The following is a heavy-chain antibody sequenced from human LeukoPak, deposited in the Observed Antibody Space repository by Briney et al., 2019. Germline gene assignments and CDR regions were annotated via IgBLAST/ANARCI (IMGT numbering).Heavy chain of an antibody. CDR2: IIPIFGTA. D-gene: IGHD3-22*01. V-gene: IGHV1-69*13. CDR3: ARALRTYYYDSSGFDY. J-gene: IGHJ4*02. CDR1: GGTFSSYA. Sequence: SVKVSCKASGGTFSSYAISWVRQAPGQGLEWMGGIIPIFGTASYAQKFQGRVTITADESTSTAYMELSSLRFEDTAVYYCARALRTYYYDSSGFDYWGQGTLVTVSS.